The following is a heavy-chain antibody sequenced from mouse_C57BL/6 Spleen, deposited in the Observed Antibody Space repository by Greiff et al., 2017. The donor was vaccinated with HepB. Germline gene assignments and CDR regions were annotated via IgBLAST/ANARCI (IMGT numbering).Heavy chain of an antibody. D-gene: IGHD1-1*01. CDR3: ARDVLRWGYFDV. Sequence: EVKVVESGGGLVQSGRSLRLSCATSGFTFSDFYMEWVRQAPGKGLEWIAASRNKANDYTTEYSASVKGRFIVSRDTSQSILYLQMNALRAEDTAIYYCARDVLRWGYFDVWGTGTTVTVSS. CDR2: SRNKANDYTT. J-gene: IGHJ1*03. V-gene: IGHV7-1*01. CDR1: GFTFSDFY.